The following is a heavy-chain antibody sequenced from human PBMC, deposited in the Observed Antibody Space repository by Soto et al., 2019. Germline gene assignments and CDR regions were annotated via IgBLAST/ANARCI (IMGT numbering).Heavy chain of an antibody. CDR2: ISAYSGNT. CDR3: ARGRVTGTTAYYYYYGMDV. V-gene: IGHV1-18*01. Sequence: GASVKVSCKASGYTFTSYGISWVRQAPGQGREWMGWISAYSGNTNYAQKLQGRVTMTTDTSTSTAYMELRSLRSDDTAVYYCARGRVTGTTAYYYYYGMDVWGQGXTLTVSS. J-gene: IGHJ6*02. D-gene: IGHD1-20*01. CDR1: GYTFTSYG.